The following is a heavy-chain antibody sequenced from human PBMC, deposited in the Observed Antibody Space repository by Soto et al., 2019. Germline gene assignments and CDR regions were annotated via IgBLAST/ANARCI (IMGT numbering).Heavy chain of an antibody. CDR2: IYPGDSDT. CDR3: ARLLAVAGTINWFGI. J-gene: IGHJ5*02. CDR1: GGKFIDYG. Sequence: GSGGKFIDYGIRWVIKIHGKGLEWMGIIYPGDSDTRYSPSFQGQVTISADKSISTAYLQWSSLKASDTAMYYCARLLAVAGTINWFGIWGQGPLVTVSS. V-gene: IGHV5-51*01. D-gene: IGHD6-19*01.